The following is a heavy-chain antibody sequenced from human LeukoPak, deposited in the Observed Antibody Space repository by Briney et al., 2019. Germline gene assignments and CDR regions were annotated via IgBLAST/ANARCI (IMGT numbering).Heavy chain of an antibody. CDR3: ARDFGAAAGGSYYYYYGMDV. V-gene: IGHV3-21*01. CDR2: ISSSSSYI. D-gene: IGHD6-13*01. CDR1: GFTFSSYS. J-gene: IGHJ6*02. Sequence: GGSLRLSCAASGFTFSSYSMNWVRQAPGKGLEWVSSISSSSSYIYYAGSVKGRFTISRDNAKNSLYLQMNSLRAEDTAVYYCARDFGAAAGGSYYYYYGMDVWGQGTTVTVSS.